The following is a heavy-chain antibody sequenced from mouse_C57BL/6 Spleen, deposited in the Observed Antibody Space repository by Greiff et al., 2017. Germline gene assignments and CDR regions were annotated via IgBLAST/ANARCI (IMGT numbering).Heavy chain of an antibody. D-gene: IGHD1-1*01. J-gene: IGHJ2*01. CDR3: ARYTTVAPYYFDY. V-gene: IGHV1-69*01. CDR2: IDPSDSYT. Sequence: QVQLQQSGAELVMPGASVKLSCKASGYTFTSYWMHWVKQRPGQGLEWIGEIDPSDSYTNYNQKFKGKSTLTVDKSSSTAYMQLSSLTSEDSAVYYCARYTTVAPYYFDYWGQGTTLTVSS. CDR1: GYTFTSYW.